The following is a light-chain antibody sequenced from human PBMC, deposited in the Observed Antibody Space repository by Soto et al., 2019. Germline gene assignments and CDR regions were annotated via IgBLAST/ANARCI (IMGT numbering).Light chain of an antibody. CDR1: SSNIGAGYD. J-gene: IGLJ2*01. V-gene: IGLV1-40*01. Sequence: QAVVTQPPSVSGAPGQRVTLSCTGSSSNIGAGYDVHWYQQLPGTAPKLLIYGNSNRPSGVPDRFSGSKSGTSASLAITGLQAEDEADYYCQSYDSSLSGYVVFGGGTKVTVL. CDR2: GNS. CDR3: QSYDSSLSGYVV.